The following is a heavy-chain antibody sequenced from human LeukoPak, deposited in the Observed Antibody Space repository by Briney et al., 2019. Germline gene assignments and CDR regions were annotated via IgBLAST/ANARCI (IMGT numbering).Heavy chain of an antibody. V-gene: IGHV1-2*02. CDR1: GHTFSDYY. CDR3: ARIVLPGRPKTSYES. Sequence: GASVKVSCKASGHTFSDYYLHWVRQAPGQGLEWMGWINPNSGDTNSTQKFQGRVTMTRGTSSSLSYMELRGLTVDDTAVYYCARIVLPGRPKTSYESWGQGTLVTVSS. CDR2: INPNSGDT. D-gene: IGHD2-21*01. J-gene: IGHJ4*02.